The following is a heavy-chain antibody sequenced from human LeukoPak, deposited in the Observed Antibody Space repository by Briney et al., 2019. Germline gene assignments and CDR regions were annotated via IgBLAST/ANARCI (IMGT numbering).Heavy chain of an antibody. V-gene: IGHV3-7*03. CDR3: ARRRIVGATSFDY. CDR1: GFTFSDYW. CDR2: INQNGAER. Sequence: GGSLRLSCVISGFTFSDYWMNWVRQAPGKGLEWVASINQNGAERSYVDSVKGRFTISRDNPRNSLYLQMNSLRAEDTALYYCARRRIVGATSFDYWGQGTLVTVSS. D-gene: IGHD1-26*01. J-gene: IGHJ4*02.